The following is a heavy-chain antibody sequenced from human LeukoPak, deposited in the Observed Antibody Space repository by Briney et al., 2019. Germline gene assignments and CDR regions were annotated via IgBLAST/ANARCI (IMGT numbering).Heavy chain of an antibody. V-gene: IGHV1-8*01. Sequence: ASVKVSCTASGYTFTSYDINWVRQATGQGLEWIGWMNPNSGNTGYAQKFQGRVTMTRNTSISTAYMELSSLRSEHTAVYYCARRRGSRYYYYMDVWGKGTTVTVSS. CDR1: GYTFTSYD. CDR2: MNPNSGNT. CDR3: ARRRGSRYYYYMDV. J-gene: IGHJ6*03.